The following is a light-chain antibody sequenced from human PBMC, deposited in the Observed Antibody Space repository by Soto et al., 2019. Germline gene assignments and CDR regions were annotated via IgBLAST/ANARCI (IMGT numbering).Light chain of an antibody. CDR2: EVT. J-gene: IGLJ2*01. CDR3: CSYAGRSTLV. V-gene: IGLV2-23*02. Sequence: QSALTQPASVSGSPGQSITISCTGTSSDVGSYNLVSWYLQHPGKAPKLIIYEVTKRPSGVSNRFSGSKSGKTASLTISGLQAEDEADYYCCSYAGRSTLVFGGGTKLTVL. CDR1: SSDVGSYNL.